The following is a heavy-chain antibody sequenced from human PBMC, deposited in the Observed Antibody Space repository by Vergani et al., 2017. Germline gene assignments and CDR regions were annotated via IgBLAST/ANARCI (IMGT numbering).Heavy chain of an antibody. CDR3: ARAGNYYGDYPEIN. V-gene: IGHV1-69*02. Sequence: QVQLVQSGAEVKKPGSSVKVSCKASGGTFSSYTISWVRQAPGQGLEWMGRIISILGIANYAQKFQGRVTITADKSTSTAYMELSSLRSEDTAVYYCARAGNYYGDYPEINWGQGTLVTASS. J-gene: IGHJ4*02. CDR1: GGTFSSYT. D-gene: IGHD4-17*01. CDR2: IISILGIA.